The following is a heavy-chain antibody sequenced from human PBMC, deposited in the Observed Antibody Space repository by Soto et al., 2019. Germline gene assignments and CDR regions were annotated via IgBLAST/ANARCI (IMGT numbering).Heavy chain of an antibody. Sequence: QVQLVQSGAEVKKPGSSVKVSCKASGGTFSTYTITWVRQAPGQGLEWMGRIIPIIGIINYAQKFQGRVTMSAGKLTGTAYMELTGLRSDDTAVYYCAGDPDSHYNDSHASSYPWGQGTLVTVSS. J-gene: IGHJ5*02. CDR2: IIPIIGII. CDR3: AGDPDSHYNDSHASSYP. CDR1: GGTFSTYT. D-gene: IGHD4-4*01. V-gene: IGHV1-69*08.